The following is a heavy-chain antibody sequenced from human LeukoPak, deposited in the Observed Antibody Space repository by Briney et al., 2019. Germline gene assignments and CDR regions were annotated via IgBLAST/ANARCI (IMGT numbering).Heavy chain of an antibody. CDR1: GFTFSSYG. CDR2: ISYDGSNK. D-gene: IGHD5-12*01. J-gene: IGHJ4*02. V-gene: IGHV3-30*18. CDR3: AKDTRRKDSGYDWKFDY. Sequence: GGSLRLSCAASGFTFSSYGMHWVRQAPGKGLEWVAVISYDGSNKYSADSVKGRFTISRDNSKNTLYLQMNSLRAEDTAVYYCAKDTRRKDSGYDWKFDYWGQGTLVTVSS.